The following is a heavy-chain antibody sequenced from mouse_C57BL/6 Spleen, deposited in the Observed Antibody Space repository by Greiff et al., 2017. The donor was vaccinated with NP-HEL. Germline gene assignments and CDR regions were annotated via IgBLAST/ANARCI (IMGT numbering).Heavy chain of an antibody. J-gene: IGHJ1*03. CDR1: GFNIKDYY. D-gene: IGHD2-4*01. V-gene: IGHV14-2*01. CDR3: DDSGYFDV. CDR2: IDPEDGGT. Sequence: EVQLQQSGAELVKPGASVKLSCTASGFNIKDYYMHWVKQRTEQGLEWIGRIDPEDGGTKYAPKFQGKATITADTSSTTAYLQLSSLTAADTAVYDCDDSGYFDVWGTGTTVTVAS.